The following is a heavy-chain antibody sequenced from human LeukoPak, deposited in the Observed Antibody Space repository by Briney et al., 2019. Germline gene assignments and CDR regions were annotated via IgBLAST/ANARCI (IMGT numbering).Heavy chain of an antibody. D-gene: IGHD3/OR15-3a*01. Sequence: SETLSLTCTVSGASISSYYWTWIRQPPGKGLEWIGFIYHSGSTYYNPSLKSRVTISIDRSKNQFSLKLRSVTAADTAVYYCARGLFDFSTPSESFAYWGQGTLVTVSS. CDR2: IYHSGST. J-gene: IGHJ4*02. V-gene: IGHV4-59*12. CDR3: ARGLFDFSTPSESFAY. CDR1: GASISSYY.